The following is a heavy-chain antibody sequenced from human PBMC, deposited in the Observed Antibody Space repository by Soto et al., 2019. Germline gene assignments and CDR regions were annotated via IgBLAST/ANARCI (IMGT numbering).Heavy chain of an antibody. CDR3: ARRRVPYCTNGVCSTIYYFDY. CDR2: IYYSGST. V-gene: IGHV4-39*01. J-gene: IGHJ4*02. D-gene: IGHD2-8*01. CDR1: GGSISSSSYY. Sequence: SETLSLTCTVSGGSISSSSYYWGWIRQPPGKGLEWIGSIYYSGSTYYNPSLKSRVTISVDTSKNQFSLKLSSVTAADTAVYYCARRRVPYCTNGVCSTIYYFDYWGQGTLVTVSS.